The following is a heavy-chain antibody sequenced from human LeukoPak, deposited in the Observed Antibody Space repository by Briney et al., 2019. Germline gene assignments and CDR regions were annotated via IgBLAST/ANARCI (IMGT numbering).Heavy chain of an antibody. Sequence: GGSLRLSCAASGFTFSNHGMNWVRQAPGKGLEWVSGISPSGDIKYYADSVKGRFTISRDNSKKTLYLEVSSLTGEDTAVYYCAKDDAWIRFGEWSQGTLVTVSS. CDR3: AKDDAWIRFGE. V-gene: IGHV3-23*01. CDR2: ISPSGDIK. D-gene: IGHD3-10*01. J-gene: IGHJ4*02. CDR1: GFTFSNHG.